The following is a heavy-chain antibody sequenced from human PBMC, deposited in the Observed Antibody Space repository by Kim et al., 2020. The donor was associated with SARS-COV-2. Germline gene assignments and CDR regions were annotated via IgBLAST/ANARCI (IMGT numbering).Heavy chain of an antibody. CDR2: VNPGNAYT. CDR3: AKGGGGVAADGNDWFES. D-gene: IGHD6-13*01. J-gene: IGHJ5*01. V-gene: IGHV1-3*01. CDR1: GYTFSNNA. Sequence: ASVKVSCKTSGYTFSNNALQWVRQAPGQSLEWMGWVNPGNAYTRYSLKLRGRLTITSDTSAATVYMELTSLRSEDTAVYYCAKGGGGVAADGNDWFESWGQGTLVTVSS.